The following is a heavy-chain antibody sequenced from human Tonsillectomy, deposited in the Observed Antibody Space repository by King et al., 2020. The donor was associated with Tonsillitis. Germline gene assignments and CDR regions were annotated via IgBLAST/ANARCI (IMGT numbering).Heavy chain of an antibody. J-gene: IGHJ4*02. CDR3: ARWYDSKAYFDY. V-gene: IGHV1-18*01. CDR2: ISVYNGDT. Sequence: VQLVESGAEVKKPGASVKVSCKASGYTFTSYGISWVRQAPGQGLEWMGWISVYNGDTDYAKKLQGIVTMTTDPSTSTAYMELRSLRSDDTAVYYCARWYDSKAYFDYWGQGTVVTVSS. CDR1: GYTFTSYG. D-gene: IGHD3-22*01.